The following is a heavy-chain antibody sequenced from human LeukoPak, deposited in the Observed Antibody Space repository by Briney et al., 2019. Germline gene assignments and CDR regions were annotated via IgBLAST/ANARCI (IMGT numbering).Heavy chain of an antibody. CDR1: GYTFTSYD. V-gene: IGHV1-8*01. CDR3: ARHGYCSGGSCYKAHYYYYGMDV. CDR2: MNPNSGNT. Sequence: ASVKVSCKASGYTFTSYDINWVRQATGQGLVWMGWMNPNSGNTGYAQKFQGRVTMTRNTSISTAYMELSSLRSEDTAVYYCARHGYCSGGSCYKAHYYYYGMDVWGQGTTVTVSS. D-gene: IGHD2-15*01. J-gene: IGHJ6*02.